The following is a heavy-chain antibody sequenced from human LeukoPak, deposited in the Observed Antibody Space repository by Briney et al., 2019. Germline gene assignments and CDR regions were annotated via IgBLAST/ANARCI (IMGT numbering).Heavy chain of an antibody. D-gene: IGHD3-22*01. CDR2: IWYDGSNK. CDR3: ARERSGSDAFDI. V-gene: IGHV3-33*01. J-gene: IGHJ3*02. Sequence: GGPLRLSCAASGFTFSSYGMHWVRQAPGKGLEWVAVIWYDGSNKYYADSVKGRLTISRDNSKNTLYLQMNSLRAEDTAVYYCARERSGSDAFDIWGQGTMVTVSS. CDR1: GFTFSSYG.